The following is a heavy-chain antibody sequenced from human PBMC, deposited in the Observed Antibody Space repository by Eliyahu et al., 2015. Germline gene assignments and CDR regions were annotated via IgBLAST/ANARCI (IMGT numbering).Heavy chain of an antibody. J-gene: IGHJ6*02. Sequence: EVQLVESGGGLVXPGGSLRLSCAAXGFXFXSXSMNWVRQAPGKGLEWVSYISSSSSTIYYADSVKGRFTISRDNAKNSLYLQMNSLRAEDTAVYYCASSMTGSLYYYYGMDVWGQGTTVTVSS. CDR1: GFXFXSXS. CDR2: ISSSSSTI. D-gene: IGHD2/OR15-2a*01. CDR3: ASSMTGSLYYYYGMDV. V-gene: IGHV3-48*04.